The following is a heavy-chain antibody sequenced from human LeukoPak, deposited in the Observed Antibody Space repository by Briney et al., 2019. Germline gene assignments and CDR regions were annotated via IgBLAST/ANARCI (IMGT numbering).Heavy chain of an antibody. J-gene: IGHJ4*02. CDR1: GFIFSNYY. D-gene: IGHD2-2*01. Sequence: GGSLRRSCAASGFIFSNYYMHWVRQPPGKGLVWVSHINSDGSDINYADSVKGRFTISRDNAKNTLYLQMNSLRVEDTALYYCGRGKSPAAVDDWGQGTLVTVPS. CDR3: GRGKSPAAVDD. V-gene: IGHV3-74*01. CDR2: INSDGSDI.